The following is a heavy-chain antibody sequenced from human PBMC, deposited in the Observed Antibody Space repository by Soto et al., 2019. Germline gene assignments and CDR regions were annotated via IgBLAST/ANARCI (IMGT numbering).Heavy chain of an antibody. D-gene: IGHD1-1*01. Sequence: SETLSLTCTVSGGSISSSDYYWSWIRQPPGKGLEWIGYIYYTGSTYYNPSLRSRVTISDDTSRNQFSLNLSSVTAADTAVYYCARGTLWDFQHWGQGTLVTVSS. CDR2: IYYTGST. CDR1: GGSISSSDYY. J-gene: IGHJ1*01. CDR3: ARGTLWDFQH. V-gene: IGHV4-30-4*01.